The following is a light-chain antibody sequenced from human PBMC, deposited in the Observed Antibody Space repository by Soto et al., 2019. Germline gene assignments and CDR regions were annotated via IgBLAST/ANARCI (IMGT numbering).Light chain of an antibody. CDR3: QQSYSTRLMYT. J-gene: IGKJ2*01. Sequence: DIQMTQSPSSLSASVGDSVTITCRASQSISSYLNWYQQKPGKTPKLLIYAASSLQSGVPSRFSGGGSGTVFTLTISSLQPEDFATYYCQQSYSTRLMYTFGQGTKVDIK. V-gene: IGKV1-39*01. CDR2: AAS. CDR1: QSISSY.